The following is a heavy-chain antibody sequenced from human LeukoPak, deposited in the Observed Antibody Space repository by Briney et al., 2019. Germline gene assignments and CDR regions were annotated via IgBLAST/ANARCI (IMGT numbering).Heavy chain of an antibody. CDR3: ARTGERITMVRGVIIAWFDP. Sequence: ASVKVSCKASGGTFSSYAISWVRQAPGQGPEWMGVISPSGGSTTYAQKFQGRVTLTRDMSTSTDYLELSSLRSEDTAVYYCARTGERITMVRGVIIAWFDPWGQGTLVTVSS. J-gene: IGHJ5*02. V-gene: IGHV1-46*01. D-gene: IGHD3-10*01. CDR1: GGTFSSYA. CDR2: ISPSGGST.